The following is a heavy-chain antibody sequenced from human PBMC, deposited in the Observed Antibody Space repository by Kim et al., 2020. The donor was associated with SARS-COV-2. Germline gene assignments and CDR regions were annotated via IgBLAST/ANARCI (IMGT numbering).Heavy chain of an antibody. J-gene: IGHJ3*02. CDR1: GFTFSSYG. V-gene: IGHV3-33*01. CDR2: IWYDGSNK. D-gene: IGHD4-17*01. Sequence: GGSLRLSCAASGFTFSSYGMHWVRQAPGKGLEWVAVIWYDGSNKYYADSVKGRFTISRDNSKNTLYLQMNSLRAEDTAVYYCARVPDYGDYDGEARDAFDIWGQGTMVTVSS. CDR3: ARVPDYGDYDGEARDAFDI.